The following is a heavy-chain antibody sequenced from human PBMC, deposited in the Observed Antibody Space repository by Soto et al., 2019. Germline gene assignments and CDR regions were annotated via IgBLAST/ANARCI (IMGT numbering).Heavy chain of an antibody. CDR2: IYWDDDK. J-gene: IGHJ4*02. Sequence: QFTLKESGPPLVRPAQTLTLTCTFSGFSLTTTDMGVAWIRQPPGKALEWLALIYWDDDKRYNPSLKNRLAISKDTSRDRVVLTINNINPEDTGTYFCAHAGDYDLLSFDHWGPGTLVTVSS. CDR3: AHAGDYDLLSFDH. V-gene: IGHV2-5*02. D-gene: IGHD4-17*01. CDR1: GFSLTTTDMG.